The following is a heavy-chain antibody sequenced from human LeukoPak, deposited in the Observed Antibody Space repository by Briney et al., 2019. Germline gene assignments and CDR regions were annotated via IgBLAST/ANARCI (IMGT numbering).Heavy chain of an antibody. Sequence: GGSLRLSCAASGFTFSSYWMSWVRQAPGKGLEWVANIKQDGSEKYYVDSVKGRFTISRDNAKNSLYLQMNSLRAEDTAVYYCARDLHSSSSPFDYWGQGTLVTVSS. J-gene: IGHJ4*02. CDR3: ARDLHSSSSPFDY. CDR1: GFTFSSYW. D-gene: IGHD6-13*01. V-gene: IGHV3-7*01. CDR2: IKQDGSEK.